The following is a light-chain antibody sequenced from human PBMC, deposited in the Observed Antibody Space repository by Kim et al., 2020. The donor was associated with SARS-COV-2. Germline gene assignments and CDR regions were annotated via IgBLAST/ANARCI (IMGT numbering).Light chain of an antibody. V-gene: IGKV3-20*01. J-gene: IGKJ2*01. CDR1: QSVSSSY. CDR2: GAS. Sequence: EIVLTQSPGTVSLSPGERGTLSCRASQSVSSSYLAWYQQKPGQAPRLLIYGASSRATGIPDRFSGSGSGTDFTLTISRLEPEDFAVYYCQHYGNSQSYTFGQGTKVDIK. CDR3: QHYGNSQSYT.